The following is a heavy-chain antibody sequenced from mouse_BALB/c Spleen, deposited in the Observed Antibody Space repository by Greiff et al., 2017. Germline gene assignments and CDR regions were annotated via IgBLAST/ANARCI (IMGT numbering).Heavy chain of an antibody. V-gene: IGHV1-26*01. CDR1: GYTFTDYY. CDR2: INPNNGDT. Sequence: VQLQESGPELVKPGASVKMSCKASGYTFTDYYMKWVKQSHGKSLEWIGDINPNNGDTFYNQKFKGKATLTVDKSSSTAYMQLNSLTSEDSAVYYCAGCVYDGYYAGYFDVWGAGTTVTVSS. CDR3: AGCVYDGYYAGYFDV. D-gene: IGHD2-3*01. J-gene: IGHJ1*01.